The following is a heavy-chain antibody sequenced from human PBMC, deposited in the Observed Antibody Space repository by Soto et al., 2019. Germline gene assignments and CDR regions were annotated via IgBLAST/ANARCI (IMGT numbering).Heavy chain of an antibody. Sequence: EVQLVESGGGLVQPGGSLRLSCAASGFIFSNNWMYWVRQAPGKGLVWVSRMNSDGTSITYADSVKGRFTISRDNAKNTLYLQMNSLRVEDTAVYYCATSTVPNYWGQGTLVTVSS. V-gene: IGHV3-74*01. CDR2: MNSDGTSI. J-gene: IGHJ4*02. CDR1: GFIFSNNW. D-gene: IGHD4-17*01. CDR3: ATSTVPNY.